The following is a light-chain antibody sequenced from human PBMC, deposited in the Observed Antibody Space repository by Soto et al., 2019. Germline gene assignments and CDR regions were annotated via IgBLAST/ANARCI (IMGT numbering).Light chain of an antibody. J-gene: IGLJ1*01. V-gene: IGLV1-40*01. CDR1: SFNIGAGYD. CDR2: GNS. CDR3: QSFDSNLSGSF. Sequence: QSVLTQPPSVSGAPGQRVTISCTGSSFNIGAGYDVHWYQQLPGTAPKLLIYGNSNRPSGVPDRFSGSKSGTSASLAITGLQPEDEADYYCQSFDSNLSGSFFGTGTKVTVL.